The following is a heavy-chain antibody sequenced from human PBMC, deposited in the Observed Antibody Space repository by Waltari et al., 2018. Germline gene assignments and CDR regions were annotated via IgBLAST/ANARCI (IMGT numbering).Heavy chain of an antibody. CDR1: GGSISSHY. J-gene: IGHJ4*02. D-gene: IGHD6-13*01. CDR3: ARASGYSSSWYFDY. Sequence: QVQLQESGPGLVKPSETLSLTCTVSGGSISSHYWSWIRQPPGKGLEWIGYMYYRGSTNYNPSLKSRVTISVDTSKNQFSLKLSSVTAADTAVYYCARASGYSSSWYFDYWGQGTLVTVSS. CDR2: MYYRGST. V-gene: IGHV4-59*11.